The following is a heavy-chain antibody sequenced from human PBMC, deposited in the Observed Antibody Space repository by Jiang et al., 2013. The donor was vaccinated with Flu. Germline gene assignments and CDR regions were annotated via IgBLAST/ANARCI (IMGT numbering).Heavy chain of an antibody. CDR2: IIPIFGTA. CDR1: GGTFSSYA. CDR3: ALSSSSGEKEVLYYGMDV. J-gene: IGHJ6*02. Sequence: GAEVKKPGSSVKVSCKASGGTFSSYAISWVRQAPGQGLEWMGGIIPIFGTANYAQKFQGRVTITADKSTSTAYMELSSLRSEDTAVYYCALSSSSGEKEVLYYGMDVWGQGTTVTVSS. D-gene: IGHD6-6*01. V-gene: IGHV1-69*06.